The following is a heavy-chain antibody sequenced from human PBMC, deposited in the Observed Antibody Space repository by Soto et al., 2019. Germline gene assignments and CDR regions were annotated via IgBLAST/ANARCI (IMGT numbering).Heavy chain of an antibody. D-gene: IGHD3-3*01. CDR1: GYDFAGYW. Sequence: GESLKISCKGSGYDFAGYWIAWVRQMPGKGLELMGIIYPSDSDTRYRPSFQGQVTISADKSISSAYLQWSSLRASDTAMYYCARGGVSTRTFDYWGQGTPVTV. J-gene: IGHJ4*02. CDR2: IYPSDSDT. V-gene: IGHV5-51*01. CDR3: ARGGVSTRTFDY.